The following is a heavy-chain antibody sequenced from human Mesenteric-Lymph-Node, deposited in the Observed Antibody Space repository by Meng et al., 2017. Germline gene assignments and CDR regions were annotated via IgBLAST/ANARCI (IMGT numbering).Heavy chain of an antibody. CDR3: ARGAGSCGYSSSCSLGY. Sequence: GESLKISCAASGFTFSNYAMNWVRQAPGKGLDWVSTINGNGGSTHYADSVKGRFTISRDNSKNMVYLQMNSLRAEDTAVYYCARGAGSCGYSSSCSLGYWGQGTLVTVSS. D-gene: IGHD6-13*01. CDR2: INGNGGST. J-gene: IGHJ4*02. V-gene: IGHV3-23*01. CDR1: GFTFSNYA.